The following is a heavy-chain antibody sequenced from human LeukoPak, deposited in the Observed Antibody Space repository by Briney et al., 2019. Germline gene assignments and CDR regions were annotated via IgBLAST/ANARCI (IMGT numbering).Heavy chain of an antibody. Sequence: SETLSLTCAVHGESFSAYFWSWIRQVPGKGLEWIGEIDHRGSSNYNPPLKSRATISVDTSKNHFSLNLTSVTAADTAVYYCATRSSTLAAARCFDDWGQGTVVTVSS. CDR3: ATRSSTLAAARCFDD. CDR1: GESFSAYF. V-gene: IGHV4-34*01. J-gene: IGHJ4*01. D-gene: IGHD6-6*01. CDR2: IDHRGSS.